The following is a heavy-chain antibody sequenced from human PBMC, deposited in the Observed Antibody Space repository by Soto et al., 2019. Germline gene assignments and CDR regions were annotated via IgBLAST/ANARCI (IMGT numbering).Heavy chain of an antibody. CDR3: ARDDSSGPADF. CDR2: ISSSSSHT. D-gene: IGHD3-22*01. J-gene: IGHJ4*02. Sequence: GGSLRLSCAASGFTFSDYYMSWIRQAPGKGLEWVSYISSSSSHTNYADSVKGRFTISRDNAKKSLYLQMNSLRAEDTAVYYCARDDSSGPADFWGQGTLVTSPQ. V-gene: IGHV3-11*06. CDR1: GFTFSDYY.